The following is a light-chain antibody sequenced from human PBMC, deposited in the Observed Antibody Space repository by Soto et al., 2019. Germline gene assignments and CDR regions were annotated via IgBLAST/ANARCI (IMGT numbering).Light chain of an antibody. V-gene: IGKV1-5*03. CDR3: QHYNSYSEA. Sequence: DIQMTQSPSTLSASVGDRVTLTCRASQSISSWLAWYQQKAGKAPKLLIYKASTLESGVPSRFSGSGSGTEFTLTISSLQPDDFATYYCQHYNSYSEAFGQGTKVDIK. J-gene: IGKJ1*01. CDR2: KAS. CDR1: QSISSW.